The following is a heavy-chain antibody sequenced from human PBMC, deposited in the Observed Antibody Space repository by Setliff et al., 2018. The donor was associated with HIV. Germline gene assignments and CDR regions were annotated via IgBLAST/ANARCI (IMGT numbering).Heavy chain of an antibody. CDR1: GDTFTNYG. CDR3: ARDKNFGPGSYRILDS. J-gene: IGHJ4*02. D-gene: IGHD3-10*01. V-gene: IGHV1-18*01. CDR2: ISAYNGNT. Sequence: ASVKVSCKASGDTFTNYGISWVRQAPGQGLEWMGWISAYNGNTNYAQKLQGRVTMTTDTSTSTVYMELRSLRSDDTAVYYCARDKNFGPGSYRILDSWGQGTLVTVSS.